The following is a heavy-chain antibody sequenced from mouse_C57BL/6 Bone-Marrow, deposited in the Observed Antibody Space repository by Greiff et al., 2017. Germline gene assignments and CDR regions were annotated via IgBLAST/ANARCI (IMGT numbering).Heavy chain of an antibody. Sequence: QVQLLQPGAELVKPGASVKMSCKASGYTFTSYWITWVKQRPGQGLEWIGDIYPGSGSTNYNEKFKSKATLTVETSSSTAYMQLSSLRSEDSAVYYCFGVSPYYGSTYWYFDVWGTGTTVTVSS. V-gene: IGHV1-55*01. CDR1: GYTFTSYW. J-gene: IGHJ1*03. CDR2: IYPGSGST. CDR3: FGVSPYYGSTYWYFDV. D-gene: IGHD1-1*01.